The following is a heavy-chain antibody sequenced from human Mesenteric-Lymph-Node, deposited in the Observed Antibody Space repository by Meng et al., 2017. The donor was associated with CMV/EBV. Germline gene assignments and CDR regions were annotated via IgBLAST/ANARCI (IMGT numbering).Heavy chain of an antibody. CDR2: VIPILTSS. D-gene: IGHD3-3*01. V-gene: IGHV1-69*10. CDR1: GDTFTNYV. CDR3: AGGTIFGVVTPYYYGLDV. Sequence: SVKVSCKASGDTFTNYVFCWVRQAPGQGLEWVGGVIPILTSSNYAQKFQGRVTVIADKSTTTVYMELNGLESEDTAIYYCAGGTIFGVVTPYYYGLDVWGQGTTVTVSS. J-gene: IGHJ6*02.